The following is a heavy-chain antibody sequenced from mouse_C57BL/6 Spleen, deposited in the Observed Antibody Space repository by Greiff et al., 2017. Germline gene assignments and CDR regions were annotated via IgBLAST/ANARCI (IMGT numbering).Heavy chain of an antibody. D-gene: IGHD1-1*01. J-gene: IGHJ2*01. V-gene: IGHV1-81*01. CDR2: IYPRSGNT. CDR3: ARSSTVVEDY. CDR1: GYTFTSYG. Sequence: VKLQESGAELARPGASVKLSCKASGYTFTSYGISWVKQRTGQGLEWIGEIYPRSGNTYYNEKFKGKATLTADKSSSTAYMELRSLTSEDSAVYFCARSSTVVEDYWGQGTTLTVSS.